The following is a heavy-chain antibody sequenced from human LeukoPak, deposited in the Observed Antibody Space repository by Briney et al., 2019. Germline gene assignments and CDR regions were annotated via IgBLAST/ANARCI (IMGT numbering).Heavy chain of an antibody. Sequence: PGRSLRLSCAASGFTFDDYAMQWLRQAPGKGLEGVSGISWNSGSIGYADSVKGRFTISRDNHKNSLYLKMNSQRAEDMALYYCAKGDYYDSSGSLDYWGQGTLVTVSS. J-gene: IGHJ4*02. V-gene: IGHV3-9*03. D-gene: IGHD3-22*01. CDR2: ISWNSGSI. CDR3: AKGDYYDSSGSLDY. CDR1: GFTFDDYA.